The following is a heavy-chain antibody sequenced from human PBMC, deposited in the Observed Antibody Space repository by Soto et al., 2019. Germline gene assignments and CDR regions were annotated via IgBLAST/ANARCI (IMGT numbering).Heavy chain of an antibody. Sequence: SETLSLTCAVYGGSFSGYYWSWIRQPPGKGLEWIGEINHSGSTNYNPSLKSRVTISVDTSKNQFPLKLSSVTAADTAVYYCARRRGSSSSYRSYYYYMDVWGKGTTVTVSS. J-gene: IGHJ6*03. CDR3: ARRRGSSSSYRSYYYYMDV. V-gene: IGHV4-34*01. CDR2: INHSGST. CDR1: GGSFSGYY. D-gene: IGHD6-6*01.